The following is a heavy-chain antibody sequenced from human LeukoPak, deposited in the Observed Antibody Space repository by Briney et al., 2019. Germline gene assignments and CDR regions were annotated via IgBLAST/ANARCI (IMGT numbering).Heavy chain of an antibody. CDR1: GFTFSSYS. V-gene: IGHV3-21*01. Sequence: GGSLRLSCAASGFTFSSYSMNWVRQAPGKGLEWVSSISSSSSYIYYADSVKGRFTISRDNAKNSLYLQMNSLRAEDTAVYYCARISTVGASYEFFDYWGQGTLATVSS. D-gene: IGHD1-26*01. CDR2: ISSSSSYI. CDR3: ARISTVGASYEFFDY. J-gene: IGHJ4*02.